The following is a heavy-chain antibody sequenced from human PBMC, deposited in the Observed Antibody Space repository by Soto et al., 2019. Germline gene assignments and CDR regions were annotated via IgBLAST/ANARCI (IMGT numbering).Heavy chain of an antibody. J-gene: IGHJ1*01. CDR2: ISTSGGTT. CDR1: GFTFSNFD. CDR3: ATGAAAPAH. Sequence: GGSLRLSCAASGFTFSNFDMSWVRQAPGKGLEWVSGISTSGGTTYYADSVKGRFTSSRDNSKNTLYLQMTSLRAEDTAVYYCATGAAAPAHWGQGTLVTVSS. D-gene: IGHD6-13*01. V-gene: IGHV3-23*01.